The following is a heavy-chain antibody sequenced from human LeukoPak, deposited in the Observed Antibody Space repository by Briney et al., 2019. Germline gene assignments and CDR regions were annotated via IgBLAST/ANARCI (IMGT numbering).Heavy chain of an antibody. CDR2: ISSSGSS. CDR3: ARDGGNSPFDY. V-gene: IGHV4-4*09. Sequence: SETLSLTCTVSIGSINSYYWSWIRQPPGKELEYIGYISSSGSSNYNPSLRSRVTISVHTSKNQFSLRLSSVTAADTAVYYCARDGGNSPFDYWGQGTLVTVSS. D-gene: IGHD4-23*01. J-gene: IGHJ4*02. CDR1: IGSINSYY.